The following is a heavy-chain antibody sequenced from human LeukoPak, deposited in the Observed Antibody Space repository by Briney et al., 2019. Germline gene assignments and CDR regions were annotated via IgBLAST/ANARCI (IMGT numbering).Heavy chain of an antibody. CDR2: INPSGGST. CDR3: ARARAVGIAAGGHFDY. D-gene: IGHD6-13*01. Sequence: GASVKVSCKTSGYTVTGYYMHWVRQAPGQGLEWMGLINPSGGSTSYAQKFQGRVTMTRDMSTSTVYMELSSLRSEDTAVYYCARARAVGIAAGGHFDYWGQRTLVTVSS. J-gene: IGHJ4*02. CDR1: GYTVTGYY. V-gene: IGHV1-46*01.